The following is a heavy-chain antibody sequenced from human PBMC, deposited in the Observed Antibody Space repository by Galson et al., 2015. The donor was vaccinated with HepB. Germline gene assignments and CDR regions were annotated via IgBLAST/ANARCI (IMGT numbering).Heavy chain of an antibody. CDR3: ARGRGTGYSPFDY. CDR2: IYSGGST. J-gene: IGHJ4*02. V-gene: IGHV3-66*01. D-gene: IGHD5-24*01. Sequence: SLRLSCAASGFTVSSNYMTWVRQAPGKGLGWVSLIYSGGSTNYADSVKVRFTISRDNSKNALYLQMNSLRAEDTAVYYCARGRGTGYSPFDYWGQGTLVTVSS. CDR1: GFTVSSNY.